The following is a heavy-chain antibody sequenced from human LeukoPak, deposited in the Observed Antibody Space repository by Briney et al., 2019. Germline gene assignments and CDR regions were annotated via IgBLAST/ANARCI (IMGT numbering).Heavy chain of an antibody. CDR2: IHYTGST. V-gene: IGHV4-59*01. Sequence: SETLSLTCTVSGGSINGYYWSWVRQPPGKGMEWIGYIHYTGSTNYNPSLESRVTISVDTSKNQISLKVNSVTAADTAVYHCARGGWSHGYWGQGILVTVSS. D-gene: IGHD6-19*01. CDR3: ARGGWSHGY. CDR1: GGSINGYY. J-gene: IGHJ4*02.